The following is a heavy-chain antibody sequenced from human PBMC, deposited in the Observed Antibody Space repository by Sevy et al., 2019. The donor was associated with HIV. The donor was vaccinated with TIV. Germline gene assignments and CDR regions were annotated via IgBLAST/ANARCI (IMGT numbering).Heavy chain of an antibody. CDR2: IQYDGSNK. V-gene: IGHV3-30*02. J-gene: IGHJ4*02. CDR3: VKEGGGEGGDH. CDR1: GFSFRSYG. D-gene: IGHD2-21*01. Sequence: GGSLRLSCAASGFSFRSYGMHWVRQAPGKGLEWMSYIQYDGSNKDYADSVKGRFTISRDNSKNTLYLQMNRLGVGDTAVFYCVKEGGGEGGDHWGQGTLVTVSS.